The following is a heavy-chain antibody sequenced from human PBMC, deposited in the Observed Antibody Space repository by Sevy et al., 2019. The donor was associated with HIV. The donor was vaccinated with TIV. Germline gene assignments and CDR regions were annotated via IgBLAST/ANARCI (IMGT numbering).Heavy chain of an antibody. Sequence: GGSLRLSCAASEFSFHDYYMYWIRQAPGMGLEYISYISDNGYNLYYADSVRGRFTISRDNAKNSLYLQMNSLRIEDTAVYYCARAGPYTSRWHFDYWGQGTLVTVSS. D-gene: IGHD6-13*01. J-gene: IGHJ4*02. CDR3: ARAGPYTSRWHFDY. CDR1: EFSFHDYY. V-gene: IGHV3-11*04. CDR2: ISDNGYNL.